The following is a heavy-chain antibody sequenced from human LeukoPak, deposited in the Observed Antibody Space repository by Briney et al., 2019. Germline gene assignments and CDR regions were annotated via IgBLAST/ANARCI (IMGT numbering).Heavy chain of an antibody. D-gene: IGHD3-22*01. Sequence: GGSLRLSCAASGFTFSNYAMSWVRQAPGKGLEWVSTISGSGGSTYYADSVKGRFTISRDNSKNTLYLQLNSLRAEDTAVYYCAKGPPYYYDSSADNAFDIWGQGTMVTVSS. CDR3: AKGPPYYYDSSADNAFDI. CDR1: GFTFSNYA. V-gene: IGHV3-23*01. J-gene: IGHJ3*02. CDR2: ISGSGGST.